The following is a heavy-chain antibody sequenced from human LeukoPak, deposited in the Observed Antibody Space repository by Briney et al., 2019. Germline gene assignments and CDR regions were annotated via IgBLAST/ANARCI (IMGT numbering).Heavy chain of an antibody. CDR3: ARSPGPSGYFYRGPNDY. D-gene: IGHD3-22*01. V-gene: IGHV3-64*01. CDR1: GFTFNSYG. J-gene: IGHJ4*02. Sequence: GGTLRLSCAASGFTFNSYGLSWVRQAPGKGLEYVSAISSNGGSTYYANSVKGRFTIPRDNSKNTLYLQMGSLRAEDMAVYYCARSPGPSGYFYRGPNDYWGQGTLVTVSS. CDR2: ISSNGGST.